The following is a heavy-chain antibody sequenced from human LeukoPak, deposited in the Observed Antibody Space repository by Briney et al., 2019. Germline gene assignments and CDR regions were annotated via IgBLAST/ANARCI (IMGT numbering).Heavy chain of an antibody. V-gene: IGHV4-34*01. Sequence: SETLSLTCAVYGGSFSGYYWSWIRQPPGKGLEWIGEIIHSGSTNYNPSLKSRVTISVDTSKNQFSLKLSSVTAADTAVYYCARGGFWSGYYKVAARPIDYWGQGTLVTVSS. CDR3: ARGGFWSGYYKVAARPIDY. J-gene: IGHJ4*02. CDR2: IIHSGST. CDR1: GGSFSGYY. D-gene: IGHD3-3*01.